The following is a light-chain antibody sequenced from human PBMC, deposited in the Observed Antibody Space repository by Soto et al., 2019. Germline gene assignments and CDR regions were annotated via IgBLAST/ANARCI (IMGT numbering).Light chain of an antibody. J-gene: IGLJ3*02. CDR1: SSNLGGNY. CDR3: AAWDDSLSGWV. V-gene: IGLV1-47*01. Sequence: QSVLTQPPSASGTPGQRVTISCSGSSSNLGGNYVYWYQQLPGTAPRLLIYRNNQRPSGVPDRFSGSKSGTSASLAISGLRSEDEADYYCAAWDDSLSGWVFGGGTKVTVL. CDR2: RNN.